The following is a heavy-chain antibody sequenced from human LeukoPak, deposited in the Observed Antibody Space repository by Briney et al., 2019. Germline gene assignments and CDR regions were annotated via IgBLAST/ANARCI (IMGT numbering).Heavy chain of an antibody. CDR2: ISYDRSNQ. CDR1: GFTFSSYG. J-gene: IGHJ4*02. D-gene: IGHD2-21*02. Sequence: PGRSLRLSCAASGFTFSSYGMHWVRQAPGKGLEWVALISYDRSNQYYADSVKGRFTVSRDNSKNTLSMQMNSLRVEDTAVYYCAKEVTSLDDWGQGALVTVSS. V-gene: IGHV3-30*18. CDR3: AKEVTSLDD.